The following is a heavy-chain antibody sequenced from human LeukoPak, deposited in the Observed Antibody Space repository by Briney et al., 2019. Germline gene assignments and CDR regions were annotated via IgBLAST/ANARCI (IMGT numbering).Heavy chain of an antibody. D-gene: IGHD3-10*01. Sequence: GGSLRLSCAASGFTFSSYGMHWVRQAPGKGLEWVAFIRYDGINKYYADSVKGRFTISRDNSKNTVDLLMNSVRAEDTALYFCAKGKFGDPLNYWGQGTLVTVSS. CDR2: IRYDGINK. CDR1: GFTFSSYG. V-gene: IGHV3-30*02. J-gene: IGHJ4*02. CDR3: AKGKFGDPLNY.